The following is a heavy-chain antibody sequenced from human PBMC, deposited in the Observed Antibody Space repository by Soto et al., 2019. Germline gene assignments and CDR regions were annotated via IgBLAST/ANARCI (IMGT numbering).Heavy chain of an antibody. Sequence: QVQLVESGGGVVQPGRSLRLSCAASGFTFNSYTMHWVRQAPGKGLEWVAAISFDGSKKYYADSVKDRFTVSRDNSKNTLYVQTKSLRPEDTAVYYSASDRRFGYGYELALGDWGQGTLVTVSS. V-gene: IGHV3-30-3*01. CDR1: GFTFNSYT. J-gene: IGHJ4*02. CDR2: ISFDGSKK. CDR3: ASDRRFGYGYELALGD. D-gene: IGHD5-12*01.